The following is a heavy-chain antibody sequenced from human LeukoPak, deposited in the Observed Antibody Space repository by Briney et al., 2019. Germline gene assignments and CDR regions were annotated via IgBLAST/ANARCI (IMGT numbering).Heavy chain of an antibody. V-gene: IGHV6-1*01. CDR3: AREYGATVTTGNYYYYYMDV. D-gene: IGHD4-17*01. Sequence: TSQTLSLTCALSGDSLSSNSAAWNWIRQSPSRGLEWLGRTYYRSKWYNDYAVSVKSRITINPDTSKNQCSLQLNSVTPDDTAVYYCAREYGATVTTGNYYYYYMDVWGKGTTVTVSS. J-gene: IGHJ6*03. CDR1: GDSLSSNSAA. CDR2: TYYRSKWYN.